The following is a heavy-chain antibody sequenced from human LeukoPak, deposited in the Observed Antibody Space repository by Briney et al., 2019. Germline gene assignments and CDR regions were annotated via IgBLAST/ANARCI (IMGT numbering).Heavy chain of an antibody. CDR3: ARDRSYGMDV. Sequence: GGSLRLSCAASGFTFSSYAMSWVRQAPGKGLVWVSRINTDGRSTDYADSVKGRFTISRDNAKNTLYLQMNSLRAEDTAVYYCARDRSYGMDVWGQGTTVTVSS. V-gene: IGHV3-74*01. CDR1: GFTFSSYA. CDR2: INTDGRST. J-gene: IGHJ6*02.